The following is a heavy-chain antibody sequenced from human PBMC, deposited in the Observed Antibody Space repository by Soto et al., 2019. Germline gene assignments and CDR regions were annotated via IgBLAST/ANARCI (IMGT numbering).Heavy chain of an antibody. Sequence: GESLKISCKGSGYSFTSYWIGWVRQMPGKGLEWMGIIDPGDSDTRYSPSFQGQVTISADKSISTAYLQWSSLKASDTAMYYCARLSGYSSSYYYYYYGMDVWGQGTTVTVSS. J-gene: IGHJ6*02. CDR3: ARLSGYSSSYYYYYYGMDV. D-gene: IGHD6-6*01. CDR2: IDPGDSDT. V-gene: IGHV5-51*01. CDR1: GYSFTSYW.